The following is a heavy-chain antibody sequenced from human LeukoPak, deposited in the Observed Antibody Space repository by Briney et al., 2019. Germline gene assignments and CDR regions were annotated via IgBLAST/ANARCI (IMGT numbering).Heavy chain of an antibody. CDR2: INSDGSST. CDR3: AREGNYCSGGSCWGHAFDI. CDR1: GFTFSSYW. J-gene: IGHJ3*02. Sequence: GGSLRLSCAASGFTFSSYWMHWVRQAPGTGLVWVSRINSDGSSTSYADSVKGRFTISRDNAKNTLYLQMNSLRAEDTAVYYCAREGNYCSGGSCWGHAFDIWGQGTMVTVSS. V-gene: IGHV3-74*01. D-gene: IGHD2-15*01.